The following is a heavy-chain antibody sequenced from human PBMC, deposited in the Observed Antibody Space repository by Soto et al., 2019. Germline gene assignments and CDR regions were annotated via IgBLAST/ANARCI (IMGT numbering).Heavy chain of an antibody. CDR1: GYSFITYG. V-gene: IGHV1-18*01. Sequence: QVQLVQSGAEVKKPGASVKVSCKASGYSFITYGISWVRQAPGQGLEWMGWISTYNGNTKYAQKLQGRVTMTPDTTPTTGYMEVRSLRSDDTAVYYCARDRPTSSIRARDYYYAMDVWGQGTTVTVSS. D-gene: IGHD6-6*01. CDR3: ARDRPTSSIRARDYYYAMDV. J-gene: IGHJ6*02. CDR2: ISTYNGNT.